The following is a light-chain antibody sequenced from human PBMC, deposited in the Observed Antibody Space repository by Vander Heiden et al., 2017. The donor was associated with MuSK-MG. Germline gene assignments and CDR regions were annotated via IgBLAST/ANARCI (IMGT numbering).Light chain of an antibody. CDR1: QSVDTY. CDR2: DAS. V-gene: IGKV3-11*01. J-gene: IGKJ4*01. CDR3: QQRDYWPLT. Sequence: EIVLTQSPATLSLSPGERATLSCRASQSVDTYLAWFQQTPGQAPRLLIYDASTRANGTPARFSGRGSGTDFTLTISSLEPEDFAVFYCQQRDYWPLTFGGGTKVE.